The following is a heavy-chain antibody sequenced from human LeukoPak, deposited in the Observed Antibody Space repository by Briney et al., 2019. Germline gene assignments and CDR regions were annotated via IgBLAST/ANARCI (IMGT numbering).Heavy chain of an antibody. J-gene: IGHJ4*02. CDR3: VRGRGSWYDSSGSPYIRFDY. CDR2: INPDSGGT. Sequence: ASVKVSCKASGYTFTGYFIHWVRQAPGQGLEWMGWINPDSGGTNYAQKFQGRVTMTRDTSISTAYMELSRLRSDDSAMYYCVRGRGSWYDSSGSPYIRFDYWGQGTLVTVSS. CDR1: GYTFTGYF. V-gene: IGHV1-2*02. D-gene: IGHD3-22*01.